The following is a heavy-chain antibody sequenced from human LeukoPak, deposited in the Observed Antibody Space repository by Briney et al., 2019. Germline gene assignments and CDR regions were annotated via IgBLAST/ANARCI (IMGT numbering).Heavy chain of an antibody. Sequence: GESLQIPCQGSGCSFTNYWIGWVRQLPGKGLEWMGIIYPGDSDTRYSPSFQGQVTISADKSISTAYLQWSTLKASDTAMYYCARTGYSSGWYGGFDIWGQGTLVTVSS. CDR2: IYPGDSDT. CDR3: ARTGYSSGWYGGFDI. V-gene: IGHV5-51*01. D-gene: IGHD6-19*01. J-gene: IGHJ3*02. CDR1: GCSFTNYW.